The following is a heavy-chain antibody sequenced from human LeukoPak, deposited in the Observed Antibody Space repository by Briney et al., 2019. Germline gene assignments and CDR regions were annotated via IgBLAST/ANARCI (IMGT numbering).Heavy chain of an antibody. CDR1: SYTFTSYG. CDR2: SSACNSNT. J-gene: IGHJ4*02. D-gene: IGHD3-22*01. Sequence: GASVKVSCKASSYTFTSYGIDWVRQAPGRGLEWMGWSSACNSNTHYAQKLQGRVTMTTDTSTSTAYMEVRSLRSDDTAVYYCARGSPPRRNYDSRGYYSYYFDYWGQGTLVTVSS. CDR3: ARGSPPRRNYDSRGYYSYYFDY. V-gene: IGHV1-18*01.